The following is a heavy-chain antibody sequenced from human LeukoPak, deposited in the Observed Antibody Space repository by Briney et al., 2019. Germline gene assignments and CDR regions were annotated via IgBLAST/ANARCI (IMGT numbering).Heavy chain of an antibody. CDR3: ARGLAYYDFWSGYPYFDY. Sequence: PSETLSLTCAVYGGSFSGYYWSWIRQPPGKGLEWIGEINHSGSTNYNPSLKSRVTISVDTSKNQFSLKLSSVTAADTAVYYCARGLAYYDFWSGYPYFDYWGQGTLVTVSS. D-gene: IGHD3-3*01. J-gene: IGHJ4*02. V-gene: IGHV4-34*01. CDR2: INHSGST. CDR1: GGSFSGYY.